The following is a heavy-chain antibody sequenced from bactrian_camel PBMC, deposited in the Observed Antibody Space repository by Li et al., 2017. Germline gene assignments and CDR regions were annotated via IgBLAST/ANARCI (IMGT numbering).Heavy chain of an antibody. J-gene: IGHJ4*01. Sequence: QLVESGGGSVQAGGSLRLSCAASGATASSYCLGWVRQAPGKEREGVAAVDTGDGSTYYLNSVEGRFTISHDNAKNTLYLQMNSLKPEGTGTYYCAAGPGPYCTHNYLWGGSQGTQVTVS. CDR2: VDTGDGST. V-gene: IGHV3S28*01. CDR1: GATASSYC. D-gene: IGHD1*01.